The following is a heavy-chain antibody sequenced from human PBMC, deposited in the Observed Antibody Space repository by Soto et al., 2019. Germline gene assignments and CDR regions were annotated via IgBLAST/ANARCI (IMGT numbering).Heavy chain of an antibody. CDR1: GGSFSGYY. CDR2: INHSGST. J-gene: IGHJ4*02. D-gene: IGHD3-10*01. V-gene: IGHV4-34*01. CDR3: ARPHRLLWFGEFPLDY. Sequence: QVQLQQWGAGLLKPSETLSLTCAVYGGSFSGYYWSWIRQPPGKGLEWIGEINHSGSTNYNPSLKRRVTISVDTSKNQFSLRLSSVTAADTAVYYCARPHRLLWFGEFPLDYWGQGTLVTVSS.